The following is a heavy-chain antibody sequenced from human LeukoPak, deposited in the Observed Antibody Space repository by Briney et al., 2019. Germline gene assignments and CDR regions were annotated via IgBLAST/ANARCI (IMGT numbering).Heavy chain of an antibody. CDR1: GDSVSSNSAT. Sequence: SQTLSLTCAISGDSVSSNSATWNWIRRSPSRGLEWLGRTYYRSKWFNDYAVSVKSRITVNPDTSKNQFFLHLNSVTPGDTAVYYCARDSALGLDTFDIWGQGTMVTVSS. D-gene: IGHD7-27*01. J-gene: IGHJ3*02. CDR2: TYYRSKWFN. CDR3: ARDSALGLDTFDI. V-gene: IGHV6-1*01.